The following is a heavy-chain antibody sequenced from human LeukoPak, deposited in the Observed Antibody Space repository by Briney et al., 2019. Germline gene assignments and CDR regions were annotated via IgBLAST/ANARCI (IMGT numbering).Heavy chain of an antibody. CDR3: ARSRRRAWFGELLSSPYGMDV. V-gene: IGHV3-48*01. Sequence: PGGSLRLSCAASGFTFSSYSMNWVRQAPGKGLEWVSYISSSSSTIYYADSVKGRFTISRDNAKNSLYLQMNSLRAEDTAVYYCARSRRRAWFGELLSSPYGMDVRGQGTTVTVSS. CDR1: GFTFSSYS. J-gene: IGHJ6*02. D-gene: IGHD3-10*01. CDR2: ISSSSSTI.